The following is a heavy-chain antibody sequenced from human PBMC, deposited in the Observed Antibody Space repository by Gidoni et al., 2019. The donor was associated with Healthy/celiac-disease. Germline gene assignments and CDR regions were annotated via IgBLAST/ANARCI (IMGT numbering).Heavy chain of an antibody. CDR1: GYTFTSYG. Sequence: QVQLVQSGAEVKKPGASVKVSCKASGYTFTSYGISWVRQAPGQGLKWMGWFSAYNGNTNYAQKLQGRVTMTTDTSTSTAYMELRSLRSDDTAVYYCARDREGYCSGGSCYSGFGYWGQGTLVTVSS. CDR3: ARDREGYCSGGSCYSGFGY. CDR2: FSAYNGNT. J-gene: IGHJ4*02. D-gene: IGHD2-15*01. V-gene: IGHV1-18*01.